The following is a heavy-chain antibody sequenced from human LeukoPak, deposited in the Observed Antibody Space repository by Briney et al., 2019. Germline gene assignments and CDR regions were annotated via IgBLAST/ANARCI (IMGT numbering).Heavy chain of an antibody. Sequence: SGGSLRLSCAASGFTFRSYGMHWVRQAPGKGLEWVAAISYHGSHEYYASSVKGRFTISRDNSKNTLFLQMNSLRADETAVYFRPKNRYWPENNHGYPLHDRWGQGTLVTVSS. J-gene: IGHJ5*02. CDR1: GFTFRSYG. D-gene: IGHD2-2*03. CDR2: ISYHGSHE. CDR3: PKNRYWPENNHGYPLHDR. V-gene: IGHV3-30*18.